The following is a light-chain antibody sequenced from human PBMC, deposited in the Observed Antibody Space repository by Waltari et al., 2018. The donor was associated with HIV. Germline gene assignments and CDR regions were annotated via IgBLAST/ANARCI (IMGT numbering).Light chain of an antibody. CDR1: SSNIGSYY. Sequence: QSVLTQPPSASGTPGQRVTISCSGSSSNIGSYYVYWYQQLPGTAPKLLIYRNNQRPSGVPDRFSGSKSGTSASLAISGLRSEEEADYFCAAWSGSLSGVVFGGGTKLTVL. V-gene: IGLV1-47*01. CDR2: RNN. J-gene: IGLJ2*01. CDR3: AAWSGSLSGVV.